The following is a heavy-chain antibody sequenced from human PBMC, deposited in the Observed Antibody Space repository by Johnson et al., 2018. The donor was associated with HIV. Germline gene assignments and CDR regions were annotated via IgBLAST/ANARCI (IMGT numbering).Heavy chain of an antibody. CDR2: IRYDGSDK. D-gene: IGHD6-13*01. J-gene: IGHJ3*02. V-gene: IGHV3-30*02. Sequence: QVQLVESGGGVVQPGGSLRLSCAASGFTFSSYGMHWVRQAPGKGLEWVAFIRYDGSDKYYVVSVKGRFTISRDNSKNTLYLQMSGLRIEDTAVYYCARTQVYSSSRDDAFDIWGQGTMVTVSS. CDR1: GFTFSSYG. CDR3: ARTQVYSSSRDDAFDI.